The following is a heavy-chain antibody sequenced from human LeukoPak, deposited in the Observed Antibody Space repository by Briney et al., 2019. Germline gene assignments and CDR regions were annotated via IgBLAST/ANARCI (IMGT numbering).Heavy chain of an antibody. CDR2: IYYSGST. J-gene: IGHJ4*02. Sequence: SETLSLTCTVSGGSISSYYWSWIRQPPGKGLEWIGYIYYSGSTNCNPSLKSRVTISVDTSKNQFSLKLSSVTAADTAVYYCARDGYSNYLFDYWGQGTLVTVSS. CDR3: ARDGYSNYLFDY. CDR1: GGSISSYY. D-gene: IGHD4-11*01. V-gene: IGHV4-59*01.